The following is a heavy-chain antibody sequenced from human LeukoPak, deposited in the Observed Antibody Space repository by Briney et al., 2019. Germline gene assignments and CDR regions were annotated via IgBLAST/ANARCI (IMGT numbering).Heavy chain of an antibody. CDR1: GYTFTGYY. CDR3: ARGYGDYVEPDSEYYFDY. J-gene: IGHJ4*02. CDR2: INPNSGGT. V-gene: IGHV1-2*04. Sequence: ASVKVSCKASGYTFTGYYMHWVRQAPGQGLEWMGWINPNSGGTNYAQKFQGWVTMTRDTSISTAYMELSRLRSDDTAVYYCARGYGDYVEPDSEYYFDYWGQGTLVTVSS. D-gene: IGHD4-17*01.